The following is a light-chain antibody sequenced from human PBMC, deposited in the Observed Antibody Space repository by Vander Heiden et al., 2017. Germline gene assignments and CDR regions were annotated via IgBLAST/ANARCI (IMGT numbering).Light chain of an antibody. CDR1: QDISNY. CDR2: DAS. Sequence: DIHMTQSPSSLSASVGDRVTITCQASQDISNYLDWYQQKPGKAPKLLIYDASNLETGVPSRFSASGSGKDFTFTISSLQPEDIATYYCKFFDNVIFTFGLGPKWISN. J-gene: IGKJ3*01. V-gene: IGKV1-33*01. CDR3: KFFDNVIFT.